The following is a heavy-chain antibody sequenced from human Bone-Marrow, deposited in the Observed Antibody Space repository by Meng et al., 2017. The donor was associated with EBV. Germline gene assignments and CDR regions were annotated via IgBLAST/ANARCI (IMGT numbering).Heavy chain of an antibody. CDR3: ARDPSDSSDPRNDY. CDR1: GYTFNIYA. D-gene: IGHD6-19*01. J-gene: IGHJ4*02. V-gene: IGHV7-4-1*02. Sequence: QVQLVQSGSELRKPGXAVRVSCKASGYTFNIYAINWVRQAPGQGLEWMGWINTDTGEPTYAQGFTGRFVFSLDTSVNTAYLQIISLKADDTAVYYYARDPSDSSDPRNDYWGQGTLVTVAS. CDR2: INTDTGEP.